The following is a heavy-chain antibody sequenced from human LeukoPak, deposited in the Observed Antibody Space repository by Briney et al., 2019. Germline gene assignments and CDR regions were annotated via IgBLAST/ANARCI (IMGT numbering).Heavy chain of an antibody. J-gene: IGHJ4*02. CDR2: INHSGST. Sequence: SETLSLTCAVYGGSFSGYYWSWIRQPPGKGLEWIGGINHSGSTNYNPSLKSRVTISVDTSKNQFSLKLSSVTAADTAVYYCATRYSSGWYYFDYWGQGTLVTVSS. CDR3: ATRYSSGWYYFDY. D-gene: IGHD6-19*01. V-gene: IGHV4-34*01. CDR1: GGSFSGYY.